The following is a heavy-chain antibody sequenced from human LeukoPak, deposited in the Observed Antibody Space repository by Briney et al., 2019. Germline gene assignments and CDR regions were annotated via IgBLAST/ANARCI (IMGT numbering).Heavy chain of an antibody. D-gene: IGHD6-13*01. Sequence: ASVKVSCKASGYTFTSYGISWVRQAPGQGLEWMGWISAYNGNTNYAQKLQGRVTMTTDTSTSTAYMELSRLRSDDTAVYYCARSVPLYSSSWYSNYWGQGTLVTVSS. J-gene: IGHJ4*02. V-gene: IGHV1-18*01. CDR2: ISAYNGNT. CDR3: ARSVPLYSSSWYSNY. CDR1: GYTFTSYG.